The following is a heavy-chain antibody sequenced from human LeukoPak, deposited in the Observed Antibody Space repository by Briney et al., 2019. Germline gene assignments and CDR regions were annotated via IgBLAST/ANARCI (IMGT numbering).Heavy chain of an antibody. CDR3: ARDIVPPGLFWDY. D-gene: IGHD2-2*01. CDR2: ISPDGSEK. V-gene: IGHV3-7*05. Sequence: GGSLGLSCATSGFTFSSHWMSWVRQAPGKGLEWVANISPDGSEKYYVDSLKGRFTISRDNAKNSLYLQVNSLRAGDTALYHCARDIVPPGLFWDYWGQGTLVTVSS. CDR1: GFTFSSHW. J-gene: IGHJ4*02.